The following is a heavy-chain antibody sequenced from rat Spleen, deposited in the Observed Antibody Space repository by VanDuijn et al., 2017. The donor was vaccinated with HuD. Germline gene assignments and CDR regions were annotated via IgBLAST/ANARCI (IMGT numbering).Heavy chain of an antibody. D-gene: IGHD2-2*01. CDR3: ARAGYLRDWYFDF. V-gene: IGHV5-29*01. Sequence: EVQLVESDGGLVQPGRSLKLSCAASGFTFSDYYMAWVRQAPTQGLEWVATISSDGGRNFYRDSVKGRFTISRDNTKDTLYLQMDNLRSEDTATYYCARAGYLRDWYFDFWGPGTMVTVSS. CDR2: ISSDGGRN. J-gene: IGHJ1*01. CDR1: GFTFSDYY.